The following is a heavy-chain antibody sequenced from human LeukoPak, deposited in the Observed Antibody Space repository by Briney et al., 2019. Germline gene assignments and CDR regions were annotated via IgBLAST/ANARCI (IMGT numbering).Heavy chain of an antibody. CDR1: GFTLSTYS. CDR2: ITRSSSTL. J-gene: IGHJ4*02. Sequence: PGASLRLSCAASGFTLSTYSMNWVRQAPGKGLEWVSYITRSSSTLYYADSVKGRFTISRDNAKNSLYLQMNSLRVEDTAVYYCARDAPTNGVWYSGFDYWGQGTLVTVSS. D-gene: IGHD2-8*01. V-gene: IGHV3-48*01. CDR3: ARDAPTNGVWYSGFDY.